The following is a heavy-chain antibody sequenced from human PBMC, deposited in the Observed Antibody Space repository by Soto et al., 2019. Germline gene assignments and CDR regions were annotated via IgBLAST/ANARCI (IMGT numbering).Heavy chain of an antibody. Sequence: SGPTLVNPTQTLTLTCTFSGFSLSTSGMCVSWIRQPPGKALEWLARIDWDDDKYYSTSLKTRLTISKDTSKNQVVLTMTNMDPVDTATYYCARILYEQQLVAYWFDPWGQGTLVTVSS. J-gene: IGHJ5*02. CDR2: IDWDDDK. CDR1: GFSLSTSGMC. V-gene: IGHV2-70*11. D-gene: IGHD6-13*01. CDR3: ARILYEQQLVAYWFDP.